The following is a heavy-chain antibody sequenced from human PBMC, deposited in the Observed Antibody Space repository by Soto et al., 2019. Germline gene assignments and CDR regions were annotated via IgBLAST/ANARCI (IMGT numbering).Heavy chain of an antibody. Sequence: HGGSLRISCAAARFSVISYGMHLVRQAPGRGLEWVTVISNDGNRKYYGESVKGRFSVSRDNDKDTLYLQMNGLRPEDTGVYYCAKDRRQLSTLDMWGQGTTVTVSS. CDR2: ISNDGNRK. CDR3: AKDRRQLSTLDM. V-gene: IGHV3-30*18. D-gene: IGHD2-15*01. J-gene: IGHJ3*02. CDR1: RFSVISYG.